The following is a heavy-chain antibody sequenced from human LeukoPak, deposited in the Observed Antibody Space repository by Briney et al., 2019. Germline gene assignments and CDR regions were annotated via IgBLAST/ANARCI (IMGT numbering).Heavy chain of an antibody. V-gene: IGHV3-9*01. CDR1: GLTFDDYA. Sequence: GGSLRLSCAASGLTFDDYAMHWVRQAPGKGLEWVSGISWNSGSIGYADSVKGRFTISRDNAKNSLYLQMNSLRAEDTALYYCAKDYSAFWYFDLWGRGTLVTVSS. CDR3: AKDYSAFWYFDL. CDR2: ISWNSGSI. D-gene: IGHD2-21*01. J-gene: IGHJ2*01.